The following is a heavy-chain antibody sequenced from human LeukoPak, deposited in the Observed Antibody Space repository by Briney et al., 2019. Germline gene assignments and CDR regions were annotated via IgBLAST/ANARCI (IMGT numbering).Heavy chain of an antibody. V-gene: IGHV3-15*01. Sequence: GGSLRLSCATSGFSFSNAWMSWVRQLPGKGLEWVGRVKSKIDGGTPDYAAAVKGRFAISRDESKTTLYLQMNSLKSDDTGVYYCATIGSYSYGNNYYYMDVWGKGTTVIVSS. D-gene: IGHD5-18*01. CDR1: GFSFSNAW. J-gene: IGHJ6*03. CDR2: VKSKIDGGTP. CDR3: ATIGSYSYGNNYYYMDV.